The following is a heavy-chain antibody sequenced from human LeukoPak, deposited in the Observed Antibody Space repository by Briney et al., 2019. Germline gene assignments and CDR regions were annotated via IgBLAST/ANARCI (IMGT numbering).Heavy chain of an antibody. D-gene: IGHD3-10*01. J-gene: IGHJ4*02. V-gene: IGHV1-2*06. CDR3: ARDLGTRLLWFGEDYFDY. CDR2: ISPNSGGT. CDR1: GYTFTGYY. Sequence: SVKVSRKATGYTFTGYYMHWVRQAPGQGLEWMGRISPNSGGTNYALKFQGRVTMTRDTSISTAYMELSRLRSDDTAVYYCARDLGTRLLWFGEDYFDYWGQGTLVTVSS.